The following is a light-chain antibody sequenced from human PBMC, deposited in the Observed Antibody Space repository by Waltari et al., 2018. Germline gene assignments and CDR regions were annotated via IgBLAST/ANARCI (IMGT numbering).Light chain of an antibody. J-gene: IGKJ1*01. Sequence: DIQMTQSPSSLSASVGDRVTINCQASQDISNYLNWYQQKPGKAPKLLIYDASNLETGVPSRFSGSGSGTDVTFTISSLQPEDIATYYCQQYDNLPRTFGQGTKVEIK. V-gene: IGKV1-33*01. CDR1: QDISNY. CDR2: DAS. CDR3: QQYDNLPRT.